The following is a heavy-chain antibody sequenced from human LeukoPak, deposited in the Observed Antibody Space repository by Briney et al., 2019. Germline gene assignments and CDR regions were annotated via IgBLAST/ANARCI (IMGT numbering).Heavy chain of an antibody. Sequence: ASVKVSCKASGYTFNDYYLHWVRQAPGQGLEWMGWINPNSGGTNYAQKFQGRVTMTSDTSISTAYMELSRLRSDDTAVYYCARWMATVTTPDYWGQGTLVTVSS. V-gene: IGHV1-2*02. J-gene: IGHJ4*02. CDR1: GYTFNDYY. D-gene: IGHD4-11*01. CDR2: INPNSGGT. CDR3: ARWMATVTTPDY.